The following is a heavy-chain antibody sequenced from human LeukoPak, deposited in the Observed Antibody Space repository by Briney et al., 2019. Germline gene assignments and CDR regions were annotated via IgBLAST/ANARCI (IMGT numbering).Heavy chain of an antibody. CDR2: ISSSSSCI. CDR3: AADYGGNSVFDY. CDR1: GFTFSSYS. D-gene: IGHD4-23*01. J-gene: IGHJ4*02. Sequence: PGGSLRLSCAASGFTFSSYSMNWVRQAPGKGLEWVSSISSSSSCIYYADSVKGRFTISRDNAKNSLYLQMNSLRAEDTAVYYCAADYGGNSVFDYWGQGTLVTVSS. V-gene: IGHV3-21*01.